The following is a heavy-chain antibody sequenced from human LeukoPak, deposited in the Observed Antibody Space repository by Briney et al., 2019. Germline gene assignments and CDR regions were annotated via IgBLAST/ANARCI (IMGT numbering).Heavy chain of an antibody. CDR3: ARDGPITMVRGVISP. CDR2: IYHSGST. D-gene: IGHD3-10*01. V-gene: IGHV4-38-2*02. J-gene: IGHJ5*02. CDR1: GYSISSGYY. Sequence: PSETLSLTCAVSGYSISSGYYWGWIRQPPGKGLEWIGGIYHSGSTYYNPSLKSRVTISVDTSKNQFSLKLSSVTAADTAVYYCARDGPITMVRGVISPWGQGTLVTVSS.